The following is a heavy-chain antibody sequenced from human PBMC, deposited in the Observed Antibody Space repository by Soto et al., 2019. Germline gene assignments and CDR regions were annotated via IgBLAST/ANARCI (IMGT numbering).Heavy chain of an antibody. Sequence: EVQLVESGGGLVQPGGSLRLSCAASGFTVSSNYMSWVRQAPGKGLEWVSVIYSGGSTYYADSVKGRFTISRDNSKNTLYLQKTSLSAEDTAVYYCARQWLVYNWFDPWGQGTLVTVSS. V-gene: IGHV3-66*04. CDR2: IYSGGST. CDR1: GFTVSSNY. J-gene: IGHJ5*02. CDR3: ARQWLVYNWFDP. D-gene: IGHD6-19*01.